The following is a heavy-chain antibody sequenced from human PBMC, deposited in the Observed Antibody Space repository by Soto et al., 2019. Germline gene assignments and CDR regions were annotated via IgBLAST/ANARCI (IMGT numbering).Heavy chain of an antibody. D-gene: IGHD6-13*01. CDR2: ISYDGSNK. J-gene: IGHJ6*02. V-gene: IGHV3-30-3*01. CDR1: GFTFSSYA. Sequence: QVQLVESGGGVVQPGRSLRLFCAASGFTFSSYAMHWIRQAPGKGLEWVAVISYDGSNKYYADSVKGRFTISRDNSKNTLYLQMNSLRAEDTAVYYCARDRSSSSYHGMDVWGQGTTVTVSS. CDR3: ARDRSSSSYHGMDV.